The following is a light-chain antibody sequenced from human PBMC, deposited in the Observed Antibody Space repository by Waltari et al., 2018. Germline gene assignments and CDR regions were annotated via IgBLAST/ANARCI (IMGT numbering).Light chain of an antibody. J-gene: IGLJ3*02. Sequence: QSVLTQPPSASGTPGQRVTISCSGSSSNIGNNYVYWYQHLPGAAPKLLIFKNNQRPSGVPARFSDSKSGTSASLAISGLRSEDEADYYCAAWDDSLSGLVFGGGTKLSVL. V-gene: IGLV1-47*01. CDR2: KNN. CDR1: SSNIGNNY. CDR3: AAWDDSLSGLV.